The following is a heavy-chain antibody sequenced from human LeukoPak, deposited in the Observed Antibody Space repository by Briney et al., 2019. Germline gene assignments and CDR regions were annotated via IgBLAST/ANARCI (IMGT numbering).Heavy chain of an antibody. D-gene: IGHD3-10*01. V-gene: IGHV4-34*01. CDR3: ARILQNDAFDI. CDR1: GGSFSGYY. J-gene: IGHJ3*02. CDR2: INHSGST. Sequence: ASETLSLTCAVYGGSFSGYYWSWIRQPPGKGLEWIGEINHSGSTNYNPSLKSRVTISVDTSKNQFSLKLSSVTAADTAVYYCARILQNDAFDIWGQGTMVTVSS.